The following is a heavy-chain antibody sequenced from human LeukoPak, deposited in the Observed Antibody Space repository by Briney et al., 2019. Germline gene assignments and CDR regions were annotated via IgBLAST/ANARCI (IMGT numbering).Heavy chain of an antibody. CDR1: GFTFDDYA. CDR3: ARVTNYDILTGYLDY. V-gene: IGHV3-21*01. CDR2: ISSSSSYI. D-gene: IGHD3-9*01. J-gene: IGHJ4*02. Sequence: PGRSLRLSCAASGFTFDDYAMHWVRQAPGKGLEWVSSISSSSSYIYYADSVKGRFTISRDNAKNSLYLQMNSLRAEDTAVYYCARVTNYDILTGYLDYWGQGTLVTVSS.